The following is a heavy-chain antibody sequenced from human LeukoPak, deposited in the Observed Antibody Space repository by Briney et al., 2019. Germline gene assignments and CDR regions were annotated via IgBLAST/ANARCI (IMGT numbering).Heavy chain of an antibody. J-gene: IGHJ4*02. D-gene: IGHD1-1*01. V-gene: IGHV1-46*01. CDR1: GYTFTSYY. Sequence: ASVEVSCKASGYTFTSYYMHWVRQALGQGLEWMGIINPSGGSTSYAQKFQGRVTMTRDTSTSTVYMELSSLRSEDTAVYYCARNGVKETKAIDYWGQGTLVTVSS. CDR3: ARNGVKETKAIDY. CDR2: INPSGGST.